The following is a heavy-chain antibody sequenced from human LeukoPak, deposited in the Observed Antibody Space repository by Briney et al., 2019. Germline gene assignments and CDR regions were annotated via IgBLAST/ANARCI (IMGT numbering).Heavy chain of an antibody. D-gene: IGHD6-19*01. Sequence: ASVKVSCKASGYSFSTYGIVWVRQAPGQGLEWMGWIRAKNANTKSSQKVQGRVTMTADSSAAIAYLDLRSLRTDDTAVYYCARASDIGWPFENWGQGTLVIVSS. V-gene: IGHV1-18*01. CDR2: IRAKNANT. CDR1: GYSFSTYG. CDR3: ARASDIGWPFEN. J-gene: IGHJ1*01.